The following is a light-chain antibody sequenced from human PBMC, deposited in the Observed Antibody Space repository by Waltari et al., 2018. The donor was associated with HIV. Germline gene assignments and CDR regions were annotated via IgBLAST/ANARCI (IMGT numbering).Light chain of an antibody. CDR3: QQYNNWPPNYT. J-gene: IGKJ2*01. CDR1: QSVSNN. Sequence: EIFMTQSPAPLSASPGERSSLPCSASQSVSNNLAWYQHKPGQAPRLLICGASTRATGIPARFSGSGSGTEFTLSISSLQSEDFAVYYCQQYNNWPPNYTFGQGTKLEIK. CDR2: GAS. V-gene: IGKV3D-15*01.